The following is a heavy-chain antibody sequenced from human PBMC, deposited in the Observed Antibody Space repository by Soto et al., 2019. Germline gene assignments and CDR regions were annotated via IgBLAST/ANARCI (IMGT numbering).Heavy chain of an antibody. Sequence: EVQLLESGGGLVQPGGSLRLSCAASGFTFSSYAMSWVHQAPGKGLEWVSAISGSGGSTYYADSVKGRFTISRDNSKNTLYLRMNSLRAEDTAVYYYAKDSDRYCSGGSCSKVYWGQGTLVTVSS. CDR3: AKDSDRYCSGGSCSKVY. V-gene: IGHV3-23*01. J-gene: IGHJ4*02. CDR2: ISGSGGST. D-gene: IGHD2-15*01. CDR1: GFTFSSYA.